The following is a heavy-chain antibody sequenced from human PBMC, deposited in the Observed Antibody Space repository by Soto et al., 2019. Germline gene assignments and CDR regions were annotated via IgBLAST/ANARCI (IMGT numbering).Heavy chain of an antibody. CDR2: IIPIFGTA. J-gene: IGHJ5*02. CDR3: ARVRVGEQWLVLWFDP. D-gene: IGHD6-19*01. Sequence: SVKVSCKASGCTFSSYAISWVRQAPGQGLEWMGGIIPIFGTANYAQKFQGRVTITADESTSTAYMELSSLRSEDTAVYYCARVRVGEQWLVLWFDPWGQGTLVTVSS. CDR1: GCTFSSYA. V-gene: IGHV1-69*13.